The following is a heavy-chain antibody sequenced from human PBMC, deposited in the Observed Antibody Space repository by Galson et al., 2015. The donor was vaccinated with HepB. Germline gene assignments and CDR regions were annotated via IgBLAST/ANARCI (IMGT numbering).Heavy chain of an antibody. V-gene: IGHV2-70*11. CDR1: GFSLSTSGMC. Sequence: PALVKPTQTLTLTCTFSGFSLSTSGMCVSWVRQPPGKALEWLARIDWVDDKYYSSPLKTRLPILQENAKNQVVLTMTNMDPVDTATYYCARILLGAARRCNYYYGMDVWGQGTTVTVSS. J-gene: IGHJ6*02. CDR2: IDWVDDK. CDR3: ARILLGAARRCNYYYGMDV. D-gene: IGHD3-16*01.